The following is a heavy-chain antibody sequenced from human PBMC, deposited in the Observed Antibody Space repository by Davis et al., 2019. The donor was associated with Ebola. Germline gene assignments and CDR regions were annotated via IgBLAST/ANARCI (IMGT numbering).Heavy chain of an antibody. Sequence: ASVKVSCKASGYTFSNYGLCWVRQAPGQGLEWMGWMSFYSGATKYAQNLQGRVTMTADTSTSTAHLELRNLRSDDTAVYYCARDPGIGPLNDWGQGTLVAVSS. V-gene: IGHV1-18*04. D-gene: IGHD3-10*01. CDR3: ARDPGIGPLND. CDR1: GYTFSNYG. J-gene: IGHJ4*02. CDR2: MSFYSGAT.